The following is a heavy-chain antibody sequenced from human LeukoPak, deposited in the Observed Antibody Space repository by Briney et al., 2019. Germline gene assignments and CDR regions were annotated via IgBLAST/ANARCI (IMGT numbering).Heavy chain of an antibody. CDR2: IIPILGIA. CDR3: ARISKSNYYGMDV. CDR1: GGTFSSYA. V-gene: IGHV1-69*04. Sequence: ASVKVSCKASGGTFSSYAISWVRQAPGQGLEWMGRIIPILGIANYAQKFQGRVTITADKSTSTAYMELSSLRSEHTAVYYCARISKSNYYGMDVWGQGTTVTVSS. J-gene: IGHJ6*02.